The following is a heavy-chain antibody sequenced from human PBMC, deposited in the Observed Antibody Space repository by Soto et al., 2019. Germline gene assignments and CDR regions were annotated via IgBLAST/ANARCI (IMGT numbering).Heavy chain of an antibody. CDR1: GFTFSSYA. CDR2: ISGSGDST. J-gene: IGHJ4*02. D-gene: IGHD6-13*01. CDR3: ARRGPGTYFDY. Sequence: GGSLRLSCAASGFTFSSYAMSWVRQAPGKGLEWVSVISGSGDSTYYADSVKGRFTISRDNSKNTLYLQMNSLRTEDTAVYYCARRGPGTYFDYWGQGTLVTVSS. V-gene: IGHV3-23*01.